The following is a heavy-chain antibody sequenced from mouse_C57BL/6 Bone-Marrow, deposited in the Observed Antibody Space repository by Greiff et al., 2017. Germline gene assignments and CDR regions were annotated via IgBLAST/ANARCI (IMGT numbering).Heavy chain of an antibody. Sequence: EVHLVESGGGLVKPGGSLKLSCAASGFTFSSYSMSWVRQTPEKRLEWVATISAGGGNTYYPDSVKGRFTISRDKATNTLYLQRSSLRSEDTALYYCARRHYYGTLFAYGGQGTLVTVSA. CDR2: ISAGGGNT. CDR1: GFTFSSYS. J-gene: IGHJ3*01. D-gene: IGHD1-1*01. V-gene: IGHV5-9*01. CDR3: ARRHYYGTLFAY.